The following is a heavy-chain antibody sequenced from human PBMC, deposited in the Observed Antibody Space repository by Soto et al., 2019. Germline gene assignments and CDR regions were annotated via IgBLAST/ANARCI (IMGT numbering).Heavy chain of an antibody. J-gene: IGHJ4*02. Sequence: QVQLVESGGGVVQPGRSLRLSCVVSGGSFSSYGMHWVRQAPGKGLEWVASIWHDGRYEFHADAVKGRFAISRDNSKNSLYLQMHGLRVEDTGMYYCAREGGVGHDSRGGDFWGQGTVVSVSS. CDR2: IWHDGRYE. CDR3: AREGGVGHDSRGGDF. V-gene: IGHV3-33*01. D-gene: IGHD3-16*01. CDR1: GGSFSSYG.